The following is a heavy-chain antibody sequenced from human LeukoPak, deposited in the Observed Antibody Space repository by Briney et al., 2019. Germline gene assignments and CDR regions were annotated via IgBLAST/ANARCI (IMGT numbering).Heavy chain of an antibody. CDR1: GYSFTSYW. CDR3: ATDKGYYASGFFDD. V-gene: IGHV3-23*01. D-gene: IGHD3-10*01. J-gene: IGHJ4*02. Sequence: GESLKISCKGSGYSFTSYWIGWVRQMPGKGLEWVSVISGSGGTSYYADSAKGRFTISRDSSKNTLYLQMNSLRAEDTAVYYCATDKGYYASGFFDDWGQGALVSVSS. CDR2: ISGSGGTS.